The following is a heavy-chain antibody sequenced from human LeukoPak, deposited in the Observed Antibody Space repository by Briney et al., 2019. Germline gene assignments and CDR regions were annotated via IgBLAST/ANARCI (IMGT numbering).Heavy chain of an antibody. D-gene: IGHD2-2*01. CDR2: IWFDGNNK. J-gene: IGHJ3*02. CDR1: GFTFSSYV. Sequence: GGSLRLSCAASGFTFSSYVMHWVRQAPGKGLEWVTIIWFDGNNKYYADSVKGRFTISRDNSKNTLYLQMNSLRAEDTAVYYCASARPTSSRTAFDIWDQGTMVTVSS. CDR3: ASARPTSSRTAFDI. V-gene: IGHV3-33*01.